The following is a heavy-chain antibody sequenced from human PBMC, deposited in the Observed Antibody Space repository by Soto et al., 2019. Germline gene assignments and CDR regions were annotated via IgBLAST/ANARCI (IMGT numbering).Heavy chain of an antibody. V-gene: IGHV1-69*13. CDR3: AVGYDFWSSHYHFDY. J-gene: IGHJ4*02. Sequence: ASVKVSCKASGGTFSSYAISWVRQAPGQGLEWMGGIIPIFGTANYAQKFQGRVTITADESTSTAYMELSSLRSEDTAVYYCAVGYDFWSSHYHFDYWGQGTLVTVSS. CDR1: GGTFSSYA. D-gene: IGHD3-3*01. CDR2: IIPIFGTA.